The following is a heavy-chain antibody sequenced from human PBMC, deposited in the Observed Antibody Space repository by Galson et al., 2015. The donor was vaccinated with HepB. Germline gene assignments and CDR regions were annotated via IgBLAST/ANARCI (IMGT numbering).Heavy chain of an antibody. V-gene: IGHV3-53*01. Sequence: SLRLYCAASGFTVSSNYMSWVRQAPGKGLEWVSVIYSGGSTYYAEAVKGRFTISRDTSKNPLYLQMSSLRAEDTAVYYFARGYCSGDCYEGFYFDYWGQGTLVTVSS. CDR1: GFTVSSNY. D-gene: IGHD2-21*02. CDR3: ARGYCSGDCYEGFYFDY. J-gene: IGHJ4*02. CDR2: IYSGGST.